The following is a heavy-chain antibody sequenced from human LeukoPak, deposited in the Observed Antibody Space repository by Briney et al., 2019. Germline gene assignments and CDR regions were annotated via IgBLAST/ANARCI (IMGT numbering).Heavy chain of an antibody. D-gene: IGHD2-15*01. CDR2: ISDSGGST. V-gene: IGHV3-64D*09. Sequence: GGSLRLSCSASGFTFSSYAMHWVRQAPGKGLEYVSAISDSGGSTYYADSVKGRFTISRDNSKNTLYLQLSSLRAEDTAVYFCVRGYSFGPYGMDVWGQGTTVTVSS. CDR3: VRGYSFGPYGMDV. J-gene: IGHJ6*02. CDR1: GFTFSSYA.